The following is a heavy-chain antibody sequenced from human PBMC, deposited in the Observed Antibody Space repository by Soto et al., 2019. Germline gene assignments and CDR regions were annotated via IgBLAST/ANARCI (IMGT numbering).Heavy chain of an antibody. D-gene: IGHD3-10*01. V-gene: IGHV1-18*01. J-gene: IGHJ5*02. CDR2: ISAYNGNT. Sequence: ASVKVSCKASGYTFTSYGISWVRQAPAQGLEWMGWISAYNGNTNYAQKLQGRVTMTTDTSTSTAYMELRSLRSDDTALYYCARDYQYGSGRDSFDPWGQGTLVIVSS. CDR3: ARDYQYGSGRDSFDP. CDR1: GYTFTSYG.